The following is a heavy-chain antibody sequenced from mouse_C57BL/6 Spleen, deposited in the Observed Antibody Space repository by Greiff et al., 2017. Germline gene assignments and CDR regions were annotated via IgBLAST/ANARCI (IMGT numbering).Heavy chain of an antibody. V-gene: IGHV1-9*01. CDR2: ILPGSGST. D-gene: IGHD1-1*02. CDR3: ERGKIRVDYYDMDE. Sequence: VQLQESGAELMKPGASVKLSCKATGYTFTGYWIEWVKQRPGHGLEWIGEILPGSGSTNYNEKFTGKATFTADTSSNTAYMQLSSRTTEDAAMYYCERGKIRVDYYDMDEWGQGNSGNVSA. CDR1: GYTFTGYW. J-gene: IGHJ4*01.